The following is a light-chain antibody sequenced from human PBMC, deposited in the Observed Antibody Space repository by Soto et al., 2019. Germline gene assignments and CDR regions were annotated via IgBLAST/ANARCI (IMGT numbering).Light chain of an antibody. CDR2: KAS. CDR1: QSISSW. J-gene: IGKJ3*01. Sequence: DIQMTQSPSTLSASVGDRVTITCRASQSISSWLAWYQQKPGKAPERLIYKASSLESGVPSRFSGSGSGTEFTLTISSLQPDDFATYYCQQYNSYSFGPGTKVDTK. V-gene: IGKV1-5*03. CDR3: QQYNSYS.